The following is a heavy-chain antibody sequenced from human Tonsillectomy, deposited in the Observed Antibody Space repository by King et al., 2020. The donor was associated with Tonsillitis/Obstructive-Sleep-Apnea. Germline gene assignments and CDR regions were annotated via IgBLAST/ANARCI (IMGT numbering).Heavy chain of an antibody. CDR2: ITYDGSNK. J-gene: IGHJ4*02. CDR3: ARGCTWSGYYQPDY. V-gene: IGHV3-30*04. CDR1: GFTFSSYA. D-gene: IGHD3-3*01. Sequence: VQLVGSGGGVVQPGRSLRLSCAASGFTFSSYAMHWVRQAPGKGLEWVAVITYDGSNKYYADSVKGRFTISRDNSKNTLYLQMNSLRAEDTAVYYCARGCTWSGYYQPDYWGQGTLVTVSS.